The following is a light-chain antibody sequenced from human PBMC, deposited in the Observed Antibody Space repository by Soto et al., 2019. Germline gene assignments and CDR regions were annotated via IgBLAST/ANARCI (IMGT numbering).Light chain of an antibody. CDR2: EVT. J-gene: IGLJ1*01. Sequence: QSALTQPASVSGSAGQSITISCTGTSNDVGGYNYVSWYQQHPGKAPKVMIYEVTYRPSGVSNRFSGSKSGNTASLTISGIQDEDEADYYCSSFTSRGTYVFGTGTKLTVL. CDR3: SSFTSRGTYV. V-gene: IGLV2-14*01. CDR1: SNDVGGYNY.